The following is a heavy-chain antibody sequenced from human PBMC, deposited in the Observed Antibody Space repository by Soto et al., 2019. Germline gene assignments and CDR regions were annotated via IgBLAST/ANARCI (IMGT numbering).Heavy chain of an antibody. Sequence: EVQLVESGGGLVQPGGSLRLSCAASGFTFSSYWMSWVRQAPGKGLEWVANIKQDGSEKYYVDSVKGRFTISRDNAKNSLYLQMNSLRAEDTAVYYCARESPYYDILTGSGWFDPWGQGTLVTVSS. CDR1: GFTFSSYW. J-gene: IGHJ5*02. D-gene: IGHD3-9*01. CDR3: ARESPYYDILTGSGWFDP. CDR2: IKQDGSEK. V-gene: IGHV3-7*01.